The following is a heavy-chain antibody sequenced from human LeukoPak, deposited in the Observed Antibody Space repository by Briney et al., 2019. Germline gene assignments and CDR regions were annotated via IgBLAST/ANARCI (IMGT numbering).Heavy chain of an antibody. CDR1: GGSFSGYY. CDR3: ASSGYGSVSYLPNRFDP. Sequence: SETLSLTCAVYGGSFSGYYWSWIRQPPGKGLEWIGEINHSGSTNYNPSLKSRVTISVDTSKNQFSLKLSSVTAADTAVYYCASSGYGSVSYLPNRFDPWGQGTLVTVSS. J-gene: IGHJ5*02. D-gene: IGHD3-10*01. CDR2: INHSGST. V-gene: IGHV4-34*01.